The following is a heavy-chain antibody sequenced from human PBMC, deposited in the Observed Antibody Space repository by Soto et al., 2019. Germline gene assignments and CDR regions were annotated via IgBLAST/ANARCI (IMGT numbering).Heavy chain of an antibody. CDR2: IIHSGST. J-gene: IGHJ3*02. V-gene: IGHV4-34*01. D-gene: IGHD6-13*01. CDR1: GGSFRGYY. CDR3: ARGLRIRSSWYRNDAFDI. Sequence: PSETLTLTCAVYGGSFRGYYWSWIRQPPGKGLEWIGEIIHSGSTNYNPSLKSRVTISVDTSTNQLSLKLSAVSAADMAVYYSARGLRIRSSWYRNDAFDIWGQGTMVTVSS.